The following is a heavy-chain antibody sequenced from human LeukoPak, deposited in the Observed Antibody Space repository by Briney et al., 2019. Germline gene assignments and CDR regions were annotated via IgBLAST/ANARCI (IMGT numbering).Heavy chain of an antibody. D-gene: IGHD3-16*02. CDR2: ISGSGGST. J-gene: IGHJ6*02. CDR3: ARDRGLGELSLLQNYYYYYGMDV. V-gene: IGHV3-23*01. Sequence: GGSLRLSCAASGFTFSSYAMSWVRQAPGRGLEWVSAISGSGGSTYYADSVKGRFTTSRDNSKNTLYLQMNSLRAEDTAVYYCARDRGLGELSLLQNYYYYYGMDVWGQGTTVTVSS. CDR1: GFTFSSYA.